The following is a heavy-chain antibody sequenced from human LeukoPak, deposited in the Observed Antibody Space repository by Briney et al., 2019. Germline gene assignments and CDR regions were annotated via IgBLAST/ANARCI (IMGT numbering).Heavy chain of an antibody. V-gene: IGHV1-69*04. D-gene: IGHD3-10*01. Sequence: ASVKVSCKASGYTFTNYVISWVRQAPGQGLEWMGRIIPILGIANYAQKFQGRVTITADKSTSTAYMELSSLRSEDTAVYYCARYPPSGSGSYYNTDFDYWGQGTLVTVSS. J-gene: IGHJ4*02. CDR2: IIPILGIA. CDR1: GYTFTNYV. CDR3: ARYPPSGSGSYYNTDFDY.